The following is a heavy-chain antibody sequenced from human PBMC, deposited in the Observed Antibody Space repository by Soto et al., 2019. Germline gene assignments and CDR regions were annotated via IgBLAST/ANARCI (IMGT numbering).Heavy chain of an antibody. J-gene: IGHJ4*02. V-gene: IGHV1-69*13. Sequence: SVQVSCQASGGTFLSYAISLLLQAPGQGLEWMGGIIPIFGTANYAQKFQGRVTITADESTSTAYMELSSLRSEDTAVYYCAREADIAAADTFDYWGQGTLVTVS. D-gene: IGHD6-13*01. CDR2: IIPIFGTA. CDR1: GGTFLSYA. CDR3: AREADIAAADTFDY.